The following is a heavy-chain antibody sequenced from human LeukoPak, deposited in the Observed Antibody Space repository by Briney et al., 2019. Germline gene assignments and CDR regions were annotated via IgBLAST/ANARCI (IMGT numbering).Heavy chain of an antibody. CDR2: IWYDGSNK. Sequence: GGSLRLSCAASGFTFSSYGMHWVRQAPGKGLEWVAVIWYDGSNKYYADSVKGRFTISRDNSKNTLYLQMSSLRAEDTAVYYCAKDRTAAGTSGFDHWGQGTLVTVSS. V-gene: IGHV3-33*06. CDR3: AKDRTAAGTSGFDH. D-gene: IGHD6-13*01. CDR1: GFTFSSYG. J-gene: IGHJ4*02.